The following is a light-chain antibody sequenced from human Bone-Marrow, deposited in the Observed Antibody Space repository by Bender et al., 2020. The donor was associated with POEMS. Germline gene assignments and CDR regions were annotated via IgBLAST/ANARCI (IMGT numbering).Light chain of an antibody. CDR2: AVT. Sequence: QSALPQPASVSGSPGQSITISCTGTNSDIGSYNLVSWFQQYPGTAPKLIIYAVTERPSGVSNRFSGSKSGNTASLTISGLQAEDEADYYCCSYTSTSALWVFGGGTKLTVL. J-gene: IGLJ3*02. V-gene: IGLV2-14*02. CDR3: CSYTSTSALWV. CDR1: NSDIGSYNL.